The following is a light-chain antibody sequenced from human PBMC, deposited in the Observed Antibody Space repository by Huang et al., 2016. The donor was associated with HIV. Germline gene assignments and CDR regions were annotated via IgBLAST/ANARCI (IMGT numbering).Light chain of an antibody. Sequence: EIVLTQSPDTLSLSPGERATLSCRASQSVSSYLAWYQQKPGQAPRLLIYDASNRATCIPASFSGSGSGTDFTLTISSLEPEDFAVYYCQQRSNWPLTFGPGTKVDIK. CDR1: QSVSSY. J-gene: IGKJ3*01. CDR3: QQRSNWPLT. CDR2: DAS. V-gene: IGKV3-11*01.